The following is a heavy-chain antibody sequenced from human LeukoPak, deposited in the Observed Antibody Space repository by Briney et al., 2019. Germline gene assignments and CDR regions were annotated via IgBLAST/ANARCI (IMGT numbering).Heavy chain of an antibody. J-gene: IGHJ4*02. Sequence: GESLKISCKGSGYSFTSYWIGWVRQMPGKGLEWMGIIYPGDSDTRYSPSFQGQVTISADKSISTAYLQWSSLKASDTAMYYCARAHCGGDCYSLGPTNDYWGQGTLVTVSS. CDR1: GYSFTSYW. CDR3: ARAHCGGDCYSLGPTNDY. CDR2: IYPGDSDT. D-gene: IGHD2-21*02. V-gene: IGHV5-51*01.